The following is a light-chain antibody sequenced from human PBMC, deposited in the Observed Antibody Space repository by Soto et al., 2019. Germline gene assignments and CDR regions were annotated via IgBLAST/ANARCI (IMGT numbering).Light chain of an antibody. CDR1: SSDVGGYTY. CDR2: DVS. Sequence: QSVLAQPRSVSGSPGQSVSISCTGTSSDVGGYTYVSWYQHDPGKAPKVMIYDVSKRPSGVPDRFSGSTSGTTASLTTSGLQSEDEADYYCCSYAGRYTYVFGTGTKVTAL. J-gene: IGLJ1*01. CDR3: CSYAGRYTYV. V-gene: IGLV2-11*01.